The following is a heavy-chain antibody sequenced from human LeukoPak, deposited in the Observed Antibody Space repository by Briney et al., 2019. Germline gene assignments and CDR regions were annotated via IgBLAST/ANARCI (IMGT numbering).Heavy chain of an antibody. D-gene: IGHD3-3*01. CDR3: ARAYDFWDPYYGMDV. CDR2: INSDGSST. V-gene: IGHV3-74*01. J-gene: IGHJ6*02. CDR1: GFTFSSYW. Sequence: GGSLRLSCAASGFTFSSYWMHWVRQAPGKGLVWVSRINSDGSSTSYADSVKGRFTISRDNAKNTLYLRMNRLRAEDTAVYYCARAYDFWDPYYGMDVWGQGTTVTVSS.